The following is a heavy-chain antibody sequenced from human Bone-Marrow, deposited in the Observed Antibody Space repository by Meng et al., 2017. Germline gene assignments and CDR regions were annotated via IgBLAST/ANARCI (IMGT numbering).Heavy chain of an antibody. J-gene: IGHJ5*02. Sequence: GESLKISCAASGFTVSSSYMSWVRQAPGQGLEWVSVIYSGGITYYGDSVKGRFTISRDNSKNTLYLQMNSLRPEDTAVYYCARFLGSGTHTDWFDPWGQGTLVTVSS. CDR2: IYSGGIT. V-gene: IGHV3-66*02. CDR1: GFTVSSSY. D-gene: IGHD3-10*01. CDR3: ARFLGSGTHTDWFDP.